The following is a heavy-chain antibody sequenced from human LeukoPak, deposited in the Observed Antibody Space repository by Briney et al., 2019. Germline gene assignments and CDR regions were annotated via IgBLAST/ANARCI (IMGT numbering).Heavy chain of an antibody. CDR3: ARHAAVSTSSTWYFDY. CDR1: GCLFTSYW. CDR2: IYPGDSDT. J-gene: IGHJ4*02. D-gene: IGHD6-13*01. Sequence: GGALQISWKGAGCLFTSYWSGWGRRLPGKGLEGMGIIYPGDSDTRYSRSFQGQVTISADKSITTAYLQWSSLKASDTAMYYCARHAAVSTSSTWYFDYWGQGTLVTVSS. V-gene: IGHV5-51*01.